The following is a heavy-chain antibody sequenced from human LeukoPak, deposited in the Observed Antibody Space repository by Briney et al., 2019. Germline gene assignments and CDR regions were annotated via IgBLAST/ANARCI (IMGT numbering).Heavy chain of an antibody. V-gene: IGHV4-59*08. CDR3: AREGCSSSSCSEDNMDV. CDR2: IHDNENT. CDR1: GGSITNYY. J-gene: IGHJ6*03. Sequence: SETLSLTCTVLGGSITNYYCSWIRQFPGKGLEWGGYIHDNENTNYNPSLKSRVTMSVDTPTNQVFLNVTSVTAADTAVYYCAREGCSSSSCSEDNMDVWGKGTTVIVSS. D-gene: IGHD2-2*01.